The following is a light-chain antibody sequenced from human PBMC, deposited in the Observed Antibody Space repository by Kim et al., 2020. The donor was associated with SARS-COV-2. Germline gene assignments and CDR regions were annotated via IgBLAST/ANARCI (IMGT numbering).Light chain of an antibody. CDR3: SAWDSSLSAWV. CDR2: RNN. CDR1: SNNVGNRG. Sequence: QTATLTCTVNSNNVGNRGAAWLQQHQGHPPKLLSYRNNNRPSGISERLSASRSGNTASLTITGLQPEHEADYYCSAWDSSLSAWVFGGGTQLTVL. V-gene: IGLV10-54*01. J-gene: IGLJ3*02.